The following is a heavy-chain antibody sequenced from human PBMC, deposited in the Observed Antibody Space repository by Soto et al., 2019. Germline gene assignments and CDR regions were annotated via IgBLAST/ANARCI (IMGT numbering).Heavy chain of an antibody. J-gene: IGHJ6*03. CDR3: GRESGGATATLDYYYFYMDV. V-gene: IGHV1-2*02. Sequence: QVQLVQSGAEVRKPGASVTVSCRSSGDSFNDYYIHWVRQAPGQGFEWMGWINPNGGVTKYAQKLQGGDSRARDTSIRTVYMQLSRLRSDDTAVYYCGRESGGATATLDYYYFYMDVWGTGTKVTVS. CDR1: GDSFNDYY. CDR2: INPNGGVT. D-gene: IGHD5-12*01.